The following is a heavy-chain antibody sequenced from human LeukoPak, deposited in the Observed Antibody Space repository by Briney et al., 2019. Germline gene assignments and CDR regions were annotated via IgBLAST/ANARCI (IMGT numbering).Heavy chain of an antibody. D-gene: IGHD6-6*01. J-gene: IGHJ4*02. CDR2: ISGGGDIT. V-gene: IGHV3-23*01. Sequence: PGGSLRLSCAASGFNFANHAMSWVRQTPGKGLEWVSAISGGGDITYYADSVTGRFTISRDNSKDTLFLQMHSLRPGDTAVYYCARGPGDSSSPFDYWGQGTLVTVSS. CDR3: ARGPGDSSSPFDY. CDR1: GFNFANHA.